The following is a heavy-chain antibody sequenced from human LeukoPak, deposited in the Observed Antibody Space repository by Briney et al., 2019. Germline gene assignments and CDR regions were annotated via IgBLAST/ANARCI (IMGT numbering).Heavy chain of an antibody. V-gene: IGHV4-39*07. Sequence: PSETLSLTCTVSGGSISSSSYYWGWIRQPPGKGLEWIGSIYYSGSTYYNPSLKSRVTISVDTSKNQFSLKLSSVTAADTAVYYCARAKTIFGVVTTFDYWGQGTLVTVSS. D-gene: IGHD3-3*01. CDR2: IYYSGST. CDR1: GGSISSSSYY. CDR3: ARAKTIFGVVTTFDY. J-gene: IGHJ4*02.